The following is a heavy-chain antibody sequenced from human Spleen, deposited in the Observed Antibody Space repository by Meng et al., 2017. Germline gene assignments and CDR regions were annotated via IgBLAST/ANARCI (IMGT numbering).Heavy chain of an antibody. V-gene: IGHV4-59*12. CDR3: AVRLRNYFDY. CDR2: IYYNGNT. D-gene: IGHD4-17*01. CDR1: GDSISIYY. J-gene: IGHJ4*02. Sequence: QVQLQESGPGLVRPSETLSLTCTVSGDSISIYYWTWIRQPPGKGLEWIGYIYYNGNTNYNPSVKSRVTISVDTSKNQFSLKLSSVTAADTAVYYCAVRLRNYFDYWGQGTLVTVSS.